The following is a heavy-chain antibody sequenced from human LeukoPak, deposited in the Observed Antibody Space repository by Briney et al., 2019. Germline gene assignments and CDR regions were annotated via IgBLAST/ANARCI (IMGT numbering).Heavy chain of an antibody. CDR1: GYTFTGYY. CDR2: INPNSGGT. J-gene: IGHJ3*02. Sequence: ASVKVSCKASGYTFTGYYMHWVRQAPGQGLEWMGWINPNSGGTNYAQKFQGRVTMTRDTSISTVYMELSRLRSDDTAVYYCANSGGEEDDAFDIWGQGTMVTVSS. V-gene: IGHV1-2*02. CDR3: ANSGGEEDDAFDI. D-gene: IGHD2-15*01.